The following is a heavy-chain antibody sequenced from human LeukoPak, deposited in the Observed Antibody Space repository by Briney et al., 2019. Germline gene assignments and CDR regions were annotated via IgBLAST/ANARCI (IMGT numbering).Heavy chain of an antibody. CDR2: IYSGGST. CDR3: ARDAGTGYFDY. Sequence: GGSLRLSCAASGFSVSSNYMSWVRQAPGKGLEWVSVIYSGGSTYYADSVKGRFTISRDNSKNTLYLQMNSLRAEDTAVYYCARDAGTGYFDYWGQGTLVTVSS. D-gene: IGHD2-8*02. V-gene: IGHV3-53*01. J-gene: IGHJ4*02. CDR1: GFSVSSNY.